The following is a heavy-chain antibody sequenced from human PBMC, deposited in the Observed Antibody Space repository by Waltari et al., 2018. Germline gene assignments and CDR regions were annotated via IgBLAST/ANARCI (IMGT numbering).Heavy chain of an antibody. V-gene: IGHV6-1*01. J-gene: IGHJ4*02. Sequence: QVQLQQSGPGMVKPSQTLSLTCAISGDSVSSKTAAWNWIRQSPSRGLEWLGRTYYRSRWYNNYAVSVKSRITINQDTSKNQFSLQLSSVTPEDTAVYYCARDPPDGYTYFDYWGQGTLVTVSS. CDR2: TYYRSRWYN. D-gene: IGHD3-16*01. CDR3: ARDPPDGYTYFDY. CDR1: GDSVSSKTAA.